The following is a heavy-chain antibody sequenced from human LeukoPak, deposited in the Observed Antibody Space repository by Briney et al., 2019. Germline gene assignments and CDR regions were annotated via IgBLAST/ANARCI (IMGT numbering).Heavy chain of an antibody. V-gene: IGHV4-39*01. CDR3: ARHFDF. Sequence: SETLSLSCTVSGDSISSSGSYWGWLRQPPGKGLEWIGTISYSGSTYYNPSLKSRVTISVDTSKNQFFLQLNSMTAADTPVYYCARHFDFWGQGTLVTVSS. CDR2: ISYSGST. J-gene: IGHJ4*02. CDR1: GDSISSSGSY.